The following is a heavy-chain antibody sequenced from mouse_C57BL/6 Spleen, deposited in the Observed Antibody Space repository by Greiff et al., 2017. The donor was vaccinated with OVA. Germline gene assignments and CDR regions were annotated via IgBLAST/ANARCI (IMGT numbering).Heavy chain of an antibody. D-gene: IGHD2-4*01. CDR1: GYTFTSYW. J-gene: IGHJ4*01. CDR3: ARKNYAGPDYYAMDY. V-gene: IGHV1-55*01. CDR2: IYPGSGST. Sequence: QVQLKQPGAELVKPGASVKMSCKASGYTFTSYWITWVKQRPGQGLEWIGDIYPGSGSTNYNEKFKSKATLTVDTSSSTAYMQLSSLTSEDSAVYYCARKNYAGPDYYAMDYWGQGTSVTVSS.